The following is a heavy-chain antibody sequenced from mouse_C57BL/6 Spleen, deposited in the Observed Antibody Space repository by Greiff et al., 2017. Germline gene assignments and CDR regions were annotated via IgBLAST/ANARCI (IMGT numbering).Heavy chain of an antibody. V-gene: IGHV1-52*01. D-gene: IGHD2-2*01. CDR2: IDPSDSET. J-gene: IGHJ4*01. Sequence: QVQLKQPGAELVRPGSSVKLSCKASGYTFTSYWMHWVKQRPIQGLEWIGNIDPSDSETHYNQKFKDKATLTVDKSSSTAYMQLSSLTSEDSAVYYCARGGGYDKVYAMDYWGQGTSVTVSS. CDR3: ARGGGYDKVYAMDY. CDR1: GYTFTSYW.